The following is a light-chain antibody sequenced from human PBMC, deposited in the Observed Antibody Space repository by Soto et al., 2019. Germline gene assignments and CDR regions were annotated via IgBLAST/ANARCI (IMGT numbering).Light chain of an antibody. CDR3: QSYDSSLSGYV. CDR1: SSDVGGYNY. CDR2: EVS. V-gene: IGLV2-8*01. Sequence: QSALTQPPSASGSPGQSVTISCTGTSSDVGGYNYVSWYQQHPVKAPKLMIYEVSKRPSGVPDSFSGSKSGTSASLAITGLQAEDEDDYYCQSYDSSLSGYVFGTGTKVTVL. J-gene: IGLJ1*01.